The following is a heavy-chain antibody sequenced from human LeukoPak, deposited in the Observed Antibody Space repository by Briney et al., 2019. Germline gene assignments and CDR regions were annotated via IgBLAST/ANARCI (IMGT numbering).Heavy chain of an antibody. Sequence: ASVKVSCKASGYTFTSYAMNWVRQAPGQGLEWMGWISAYNGNTNYAQKLQGRVTMTTDTSTSTAYMELRSLRSDDTAVYYCARDTLLPNYYDSSGYVFDYWGQGTLVTVSS. D-gene: IGHD3-22*01. CDR3: ARDTLLPNYYDSSGYVFDY. V-gene: IGHV1-18*01. CDR2: ISAYNGNT. CDR1: GYTFTSYA. J-gene: IGHJ4*02.